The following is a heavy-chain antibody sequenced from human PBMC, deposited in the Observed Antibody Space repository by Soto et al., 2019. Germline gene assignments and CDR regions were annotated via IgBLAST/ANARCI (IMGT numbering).Heavy chain of an antibody. J-gene: IGHJ4*02. Sequence: PGGSLRLSCAASGFTFSSYGMHWVRQAPGKGLEWVAVISYDGSNKYYADSVKGRFTISRDNSKNTLYLQMNSLRAEDTAVYFCAKGTNSGIYRGYFDYWGQGTLVTVYS. CDR3: AKGTNSGIYRGYFDY. CDR2: ISYDGSNK. V-gene: IGHV3-30*18. D-gene: IGHD1-26*01. CDR1: GFTFSSYG.